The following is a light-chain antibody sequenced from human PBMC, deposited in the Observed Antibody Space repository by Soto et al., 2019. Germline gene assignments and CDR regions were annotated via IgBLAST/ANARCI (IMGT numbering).Light chain of an antibody. CDR2: EVS. V-gene: IGLV2-23*02. Sequence: QPVLTQPASVSVSPSEGIAIACAGTSSDVGNFNLVSWYQHHPGKAPKLMIFEVSKRPSGVSNRYSGSKSGNTASLTISGLQAEDEADYYCCSYAGNKIHYVFGTGTKVTVL. CDR3: CSYAGNKIHYV. J-gene: IGLJ1*01. CDR1: SSDVGNFNL.